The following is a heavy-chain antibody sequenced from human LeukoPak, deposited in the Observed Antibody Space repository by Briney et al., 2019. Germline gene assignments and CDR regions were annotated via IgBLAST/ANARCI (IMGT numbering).Heavy chain of an antibody. CDR2: IRSKAYGGTT. CDR3: TRALCSSTSCFDDY. Sequence: GGSLRLSCTASGFTFGNYAMSWFRQAPGKGLEWVGFIRSKAYGGTTEYAASVKGRFTISRDDSKSIAYLQMNSLKTEDTAVYYCTRALCSSTSCFDDYWGQGTLVTVSS. J-gene: IGHJ4*02. CDR1: GFTFGNYA. D-gene: IGHD2-2*01. V-gene: IGHV3-49*03.